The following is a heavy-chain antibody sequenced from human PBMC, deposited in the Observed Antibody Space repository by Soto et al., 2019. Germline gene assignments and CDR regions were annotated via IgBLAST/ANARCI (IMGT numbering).Heavy chain of an antibody. D-gene: IGHD1-26*01. CDR3: ARWGGYNPFDY. J-gene: IGHJ4*02. CDR1: GGSVSSGSYY. CDR2: IYYSGST. V-gene: IGHV4-61*01. Sequence: PSETLSLTCTVSGGSVSSGSYYWSWIRQPPGKGLEWIGYIYYSGSTNYNPSLKSRVTISVDTSKNQFSLKLSSVTAADTAVYYCARWGGYNPFDYWGQGTLVTVSS.